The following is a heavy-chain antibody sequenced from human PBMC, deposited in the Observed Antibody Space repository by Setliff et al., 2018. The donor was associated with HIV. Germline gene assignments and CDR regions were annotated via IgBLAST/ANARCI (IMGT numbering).Heavy chain of an antibody. Sequence: AASVKVSCKASGYSFTNYAMHWVRQAPGQRLEWMGWINVGNDNTKYSQTLQGRVTIARDTSASTAYMELSSLRSEDTAVYYCARDATYDYVWGTSSLVLDYWGQGTLVTVSS. CDR2: INVGNDNT. CDR3: ARDATYDYVWGTSSLVLDY. D-gene: IGHD3-16*01. V-gene: IGHV1-3*01. CDR1: GYSFTNYA. J-gene: IGHJ4*02.